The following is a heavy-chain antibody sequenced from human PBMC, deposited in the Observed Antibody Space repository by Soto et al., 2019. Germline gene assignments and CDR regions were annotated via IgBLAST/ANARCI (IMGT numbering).Heavy chain of an antibody. J-gene: IGHJ5*02. Sequence: GESLKISCNGSGYSFTSYWISWVRQMPGKGLEWMGRIDPSDSYTNYSPSFQGHVTISADKSISTAYLQWSSLKASDTAMYYCARHAAAPRGWFDPWGQGTLVTVSS. CDR2: IDPSDSYT. V-gene: IGHV5-10-1*01. CDR1: GYSFTSYW. CDR3: ARHAAAPRGWFDP. D-gene: IGHD6-13*01.